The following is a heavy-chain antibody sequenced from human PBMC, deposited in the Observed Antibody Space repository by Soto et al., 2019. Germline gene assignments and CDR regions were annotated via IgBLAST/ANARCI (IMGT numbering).Heavy chain of an antibody. CDR3: AKNPGYYYDSTGYHFDY. CDR2: ISYGGGTT. Sequence: GGALRLSCAAPEFTFSNYAMRWVRQAPGKGLEWVSAISYGGGTTYYADSVKGRFTISRDNSKNTLYLQMNSLRAEDTAVYYCAKNPGYYYDSTGYHFDYWGQGTLVTVSS. D-gene: IGHD3-22*01. V-gene: IGHV3-23*01. J-gene: IGHJ4*02. CDR1: EFTFSNYA.